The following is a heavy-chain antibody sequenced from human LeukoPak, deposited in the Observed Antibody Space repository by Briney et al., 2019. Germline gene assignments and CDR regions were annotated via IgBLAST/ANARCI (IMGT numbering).Heavy chain of an antibody. V-gene: IGHV3-30*02. J-gene: IGHJ4*02. CDR2: IRYDGSNK. CDR3: AKEGAAAADYYFDY. D-gene: IGHD6-13*01. CDR1: GFTLSSYG. Sequence: GGSLRLSCAASGFTLSSYGMHWVRQAPGKGLEWVAFIRYDGSNKYYADSVKGRFTISRDNSKNTLYLQMNSLRAEDTAVYYCAKEGAAAADYYFDYWGQGTLVTVSS.